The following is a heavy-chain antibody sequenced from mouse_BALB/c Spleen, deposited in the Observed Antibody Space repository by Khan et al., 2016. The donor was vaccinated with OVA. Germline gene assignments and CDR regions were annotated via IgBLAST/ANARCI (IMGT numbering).Heavy chain of an antibody. D-gene: IGHD1-1*01. J-gene: IGHJ2*01. V-gene: IGHV1-69*02. CDR3: TSGGTTVDHFSY. CDR2: IYPSDSYT. Sequence: QVQLQQPGAELVRPGTSVKLSCKASGYTFTNYWINWVKQRPGQGLEWIGNIYPSDSYTNYNQKFKDKATLTVDKSSSTAYMQFRSPTSADSAVYYYTSGGTTVDHFSYWGHGTTLTVSS. CDR1: GYTFTNYW.